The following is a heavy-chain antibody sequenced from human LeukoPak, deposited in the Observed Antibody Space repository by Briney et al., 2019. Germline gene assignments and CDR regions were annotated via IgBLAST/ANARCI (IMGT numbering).Heavy chain of an antibody. V-gene: IGHV3-21*01. Sequence: GGSLRLSCGASGFTFSSCSMNWVRQAPGKGLEWVSSISSSSSYIYYADSVKGRFTISRDNAKNSLYLQMNSLRAEDTAVYYCARGRQQLRAFDIWGQGTMVTVSS. CDR1: GFTFSSCS. CDR3: ARGRQQLRAFDI. CDR2: ISSSSSYI. D-gene: IGHD6-13*01. J-gene: IGHJ3*02.